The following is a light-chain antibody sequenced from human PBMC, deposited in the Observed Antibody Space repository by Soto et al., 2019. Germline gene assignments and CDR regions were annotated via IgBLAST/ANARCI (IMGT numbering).Light chain of an antibody. V-gene: IGKV1-39*01. CDR3: QQGYNTPPA. J-gene: IGKJ1*01. Sequence: DIQMTQSPSSLSASVGDRVTITCRASQSISSYLNWYQQKPGKAPKLLLYVASSLQSGVPSRFSDSRSATDSTLTISSLQPEDFATYYCQQGYNTPPAFGQGTKVDIK. CDR2: VAS. CDR1: QSISSY.